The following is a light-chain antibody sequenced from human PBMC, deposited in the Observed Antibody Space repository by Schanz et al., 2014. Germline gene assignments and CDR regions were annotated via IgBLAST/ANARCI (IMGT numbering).Light chain of an antibody. J-gene: IGLJ2*01. CDR2: DVT. V-gene: IGLV2-14*03. CDR3: SSYRRNSTTTHVV. CDR1: SSDIGGYNF. Sequence: QSVLTQPASVSGSPGQSITLSCTGTSSDIGGYNFVSWYRQHPGKAPKLMIYDVTSRPSGVSNRFSGSKSGNTASLTISELQAEDEADYYCSSYRRNSTTTHVVFGGGTKLTVL.